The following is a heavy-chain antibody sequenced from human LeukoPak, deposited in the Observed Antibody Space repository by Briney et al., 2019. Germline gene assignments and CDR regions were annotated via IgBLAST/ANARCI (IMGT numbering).Heavy chain of an antibody. CDR3: ARPRTWGTQRDDVLDI. CDR2: INPNSGGT. J-gene: IGHJ3*02. D-gene: IGHD7-27*01. Sequence: ASVKVSCKASGYTFTGYYMHWVRQAPGQGLEWMGWINPNSGGTGYAQQFQGRVTVTRDTPISTVYMELSSLRSDDTAVYYCARPRTWGTQRDDVLDIWGQGTMITVSS. CDR1: GYTFTGYY. V-gene: IGHV1-2*02.